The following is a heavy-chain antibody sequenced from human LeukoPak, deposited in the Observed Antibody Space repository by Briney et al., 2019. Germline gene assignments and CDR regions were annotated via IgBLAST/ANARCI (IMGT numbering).Heavy chain of an antibody. CDR1: GGSFSGYY. D-gene: IGHD2-2*01. J-gene: IGHJ4*02. CDR3: ARVRTRYCSSTSCYGPYYFDY. CDR2: NNHSGST. V-gene: IGHV4-34*01. Sequence: SETLSLTCAVYGGSFSGYYWSWIRQPPGKGLEWIGENNHSGSTNYNPSLKSRVTISVDTSKNQFSLKLSSVTAADTAVYYCARVRTRYCSSTSCYGPYYFDYWGQGTLVTVSS.